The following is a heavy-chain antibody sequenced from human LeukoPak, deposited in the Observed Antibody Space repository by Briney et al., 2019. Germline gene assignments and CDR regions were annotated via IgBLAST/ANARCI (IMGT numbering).Heavy chain of an antibody. CDR1: GFTFSSYS. J-gene: IGHJ4*02. CDR3: ARSGGNYVAY. Sequence: PGGSLRLSCAASGFTFSSYSMDWVRQAPGKGLEWVSYISSRSSTIYYADSVKGRFTISRDNAKNSLYLQMNSLRTDDTAVYYCARSGGNYVAYWGQGTLVTVSS. CDR2: ISSRSSTI. D-gene: IGHD3-16*01. V-gene: IGHV3-48*01.